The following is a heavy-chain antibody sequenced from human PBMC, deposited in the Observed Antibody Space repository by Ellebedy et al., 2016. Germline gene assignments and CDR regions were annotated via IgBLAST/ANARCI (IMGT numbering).Heavy chain of an antibody. CDR1: GGTFSSYA. J-gene: IGHJ3*02. CDR3: ARDTNSADGAFDI. Sequence: ASVKVSCKASGGTFSSYAISWVRQAPGQGLEWMGGIIPIFGTANYAQKFQGRVTITADESTSTAYMELSSLRSEDTAVYYCARDTNSADGAFDIWGQGTMVTVSS. CDR2: IIPIFGTA. D-gene: IGHD4-23*01. V-gene: IGHV1-69*13.